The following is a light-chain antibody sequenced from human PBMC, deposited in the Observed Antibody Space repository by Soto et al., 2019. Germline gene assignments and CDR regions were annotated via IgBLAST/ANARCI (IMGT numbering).Light chain of an antibody. CDR3: QQSYSTPIT. CDR1: QSIRSW. J-gene: IGKJ5*01. V-gene: IGKV1-39*01. CDR2: DAY. Sequence: IRMTQSPSSFSASTGDRVTITCRASQSIRSWLAWYQQKPGKAPKLLIYDAYSLESGVPSRVSGSGSGTDFTLTISSLQPEDFATYYCQQSYSTPITFGQGTRLEIK.